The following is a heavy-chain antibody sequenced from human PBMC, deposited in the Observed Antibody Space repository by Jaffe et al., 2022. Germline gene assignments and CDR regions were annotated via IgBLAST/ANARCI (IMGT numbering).Heavy chain of an antibody. CDR3: ARDQRSVGAGFDP. J-gene: IGHJ5*02. V-gene: IGHV4-59*01. CDR1: GGSISSYY. CDR2: IYYSGST. D-gene: IGHD3-16*01. Sequence: QVQLQESGPGLVKPSETLSLTCTVSGGSISSYYWSWIRQPPGKGLEWIGYIYYSGSTNYNPSLKSRVTISVDTSKNQFSLKLSSVTAADTAVYYCARDQRSVGAGFDPWGQGTLVTVSS.